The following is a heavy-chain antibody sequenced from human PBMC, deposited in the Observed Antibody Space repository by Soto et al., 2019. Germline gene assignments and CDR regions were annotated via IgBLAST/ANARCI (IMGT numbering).Heavy chain of an antibody. V-gene: IGHV4-61*01. J-gene: IGHJ5*02. CDR2: IYYSGST. D-gene: IGHD3-22*01. Sequence: PSETLSLTCTVSGGSVSWGSYFWSWVRQPPGKGLEWIGYIYYSGSTNYNPSLESRVTMLVDRSKNQFSLEVRSVTAADTAVYYCARLKGPLIVKVGFTRGYWFDPWGQGIPVTVSS. CDR1: GGSVSWGSYF. CDR3: ARLKGPLIVKVGFTRGYWFDP.